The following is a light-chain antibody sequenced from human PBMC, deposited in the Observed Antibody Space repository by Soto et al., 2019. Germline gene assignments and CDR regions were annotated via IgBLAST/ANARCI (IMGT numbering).Light chain of an antibody. CDR3: QQANSFPWT. V-gene: IGKV1-12*01. CDR2: VTS. J-gene: IGKJ1*01. Sequence: DIQMTQSPSSVSASVGDRVTITCRASQDISSWLAWYQQKPGKAPKLLIYVTSRLQSGVPSRFSGTGSGTDVTLTISSLQPEDFATYYCQQANSFPWTFGQGTKVEIK. CDR1: QDISSW.